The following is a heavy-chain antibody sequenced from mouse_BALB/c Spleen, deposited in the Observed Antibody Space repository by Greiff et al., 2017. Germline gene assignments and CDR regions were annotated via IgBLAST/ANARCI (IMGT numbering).Heavy chain of an antibody. Sequence: EVKLMESGGGLVKPGGSLKLSCAASGFTFSDYYMYWVRQTPEKRLEWVATISDGGSYTYYPDSVKGRFTISRDNAKNNLYLQMSSLKSEDTAMYYCARGGASLYAMDYWGQGTSVTVSS. CDR2: ISDGGSYT. CDR3: ARGGASLYAMDY. D-gene: IGHD6-1*01. CDR1: GFTFSDYY. V-gene: IGHV5-4*02. J-gene: IGHJ4*01.